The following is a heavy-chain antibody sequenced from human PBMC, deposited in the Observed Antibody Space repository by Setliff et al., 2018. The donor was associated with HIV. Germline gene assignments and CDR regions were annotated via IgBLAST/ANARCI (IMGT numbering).Heavy chain of an antibody. Sequence: PSETLSLTCTVSGGSISSDDYYWNWIRQPPGKGLEWIGSFDRSGAHYNPSLKSRVTISVDTSKNQFSLRPSSVTAADTAIYYCARGGPSVPCTSVSCPPYYYMDVWGKGATVTVSS. V-gene: IGHV4-39*07. CDR3: ARGGPSVPCTSVSCPPYYYMDV. D-gene: IGHD2-2*01. J-gene: IGHJ6*03. CDR2: FDRSGA. CDR1: GGSISSDDYY.